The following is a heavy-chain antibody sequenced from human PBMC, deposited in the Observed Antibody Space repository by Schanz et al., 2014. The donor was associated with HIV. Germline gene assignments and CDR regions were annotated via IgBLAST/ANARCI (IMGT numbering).Heavy chain of an antibody. CDR1: GFLFSSYA. V-gene: IGHV3-23*01. J-gene: IGHJ6*02. D-gene: IGHD3-3*01. Sequence: EVQLLESGGGLVQPGGSLRLSCAASGFLFSSYAMSWVRQAPGKGLEWVSAISGSGGSTYYADFVEGRFTISRDNSKNTLYLQMHSLRAEDTAVYYCAKDQGYDFWSGYYNYYSMDVWGQGTTVTVSS. CDR2: ISGSGGST. CDR3: AKDQGYDFWSGYYNYYSMDV.